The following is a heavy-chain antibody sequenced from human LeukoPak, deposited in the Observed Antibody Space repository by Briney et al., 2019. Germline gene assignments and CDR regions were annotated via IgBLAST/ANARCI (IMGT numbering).Heavy chain of an antibody. V-gene: IGHV4-4*07. J-gene: IGHJ6*03. D-gene: IGHD3-10*01. CDR3: ARGLLLWFGDLAYYYYMDV. CDR2: IYTTGRT. Sequence: SETLSLTCTVSVGTVSDDSISTYYWSWIRQPAGKGLEWIGLIYTTGRTNYNASLKSRVTMSVDTSTNQFSLRLTSVAAADTAVYYCARGLLLWFGDLAYYYYMDVWGEGTTVTVSS. CDR1: DDSISTYY.